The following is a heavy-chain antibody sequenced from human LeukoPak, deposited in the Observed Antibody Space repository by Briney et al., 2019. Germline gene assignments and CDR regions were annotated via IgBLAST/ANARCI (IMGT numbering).Heavy chain of an antibody. CDR3: AKDHSGYSSSWYGY. D-gene: IGHD6-13*01. V-gene: IGHV3-23*01. CDR1: GFTLSSYA. CDR2: IRGSCGST. Sequence: PGGSLRLSCAASGFTLSSYAMSWVRQAPGKGLEWVSAIRGSCGSTYYADSVKGRFTISRDNSKNTLYLQMNSLRAEDTAVYYCAKDHSGYSSSWYGYWGQGTLVTVSS. J-gene: IGHJ4*02.